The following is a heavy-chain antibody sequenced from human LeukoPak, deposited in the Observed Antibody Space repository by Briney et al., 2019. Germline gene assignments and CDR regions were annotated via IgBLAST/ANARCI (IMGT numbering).Heavy chain of an antibody. CDR1: GFTVGSSF. D-gene: IGHD7-27*01. CDR3: AKTGGPWD. Sequence: GGSLRLSCAASGFTVGSSFMTWVRQAPGKGLEWVSVIFSDGTTYYTDSVKGRFTISRDNSKNTLYLQLNSLRAEDTAVYYCAKTGGPWDWGQGTLVTVSS. CDR2: IFSDGTT. V-gene: IGHV3-53*01. J-gene: IGHJ4*02.